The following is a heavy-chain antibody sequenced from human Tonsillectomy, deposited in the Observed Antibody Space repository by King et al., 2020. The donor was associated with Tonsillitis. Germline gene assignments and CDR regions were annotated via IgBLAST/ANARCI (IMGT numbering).Heavy chain of an antibody. V-gene: IGHV6-1*01. J-gene: IGHJ6*02. CDR2: TYYRSKWYN. CDR3: ARVGFRIAAAGTYYYYGMDV. Sequence: VQLQQSGPGLVKPSQTLSLTCAISGDSVSSNSAAWNWIRQSPSRGLEWLGRTYYRSKWYNDYAVSVKSRITINPDTSKNQFSLQLNSVTPEDTAVYYWARVGFRIAAAGTYYYYGMDVGAKGPRSPSP. D-gene: IGHD6-13*01. CDR1: GDSVSSNSAA.